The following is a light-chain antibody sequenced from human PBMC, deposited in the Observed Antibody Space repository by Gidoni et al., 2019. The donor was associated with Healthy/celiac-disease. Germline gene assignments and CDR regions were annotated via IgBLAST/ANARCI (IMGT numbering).Light chain of an antibody. CDR1: QSVSSY. J-gene: IGKJ4*01. CDR3: QQRSNWPPRHT. CDR2: DAS. V-gene: IGKV3-11*01. Sequence: EIVLTQSPATLSLSPGERATLSCRASQSVSSYLAWYQQKPGQAPRLLIYDASNRATGIPARFSGSGSGTDFTLTISSLEPEDFAVYYCQQRSNWPPRHTFGGXTKVEIK.